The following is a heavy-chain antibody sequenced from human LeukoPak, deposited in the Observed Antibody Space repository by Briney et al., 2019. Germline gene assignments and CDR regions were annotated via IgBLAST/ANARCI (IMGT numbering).Heavy chain of an antibody. CDR3: ATTRSYYYDNSGPDAFDI. Sequence: ASVKVSCKASGYIFIGYDIHWVRQAPGQGLEWMGWINPNSGVTNYAQKFQGWVAMTRDTSISTAYMELSRLRSDDTAVYYCATTRSYYYDNSGPDAFDIWGQGTMVTVSS. J-gene: IGHJ3*02. CDR1: GYIFIGYD. CDR2: INPNSGVT. V-gene: IGHV1-2*04. D-gene: IGHD3-22*01.